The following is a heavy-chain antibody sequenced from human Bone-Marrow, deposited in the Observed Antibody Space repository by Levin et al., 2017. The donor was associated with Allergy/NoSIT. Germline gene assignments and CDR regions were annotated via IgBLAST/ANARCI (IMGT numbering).Heavy chain of an antibody. J-gene: IGHJ3*02. Sequence: GSLRLSCAVYGGSFSGYYWSWIRQPPGKGLEWIGEINHSGSTNYNPSLKSRVTISVDTSKNQFSLKLSSVTAADTAVYYCARRLSSTVMRGAFDIWGQGTMVTVSS. CDR1: GGSFSGYY. D-gene: IGHD2-2*01. CDR3: ARRLSSTVMRGAFDI. V-gene: IGHV4-34*01. CDR2: INHSGST.